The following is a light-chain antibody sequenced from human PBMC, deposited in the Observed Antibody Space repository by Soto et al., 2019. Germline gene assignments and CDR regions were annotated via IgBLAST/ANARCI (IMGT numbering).Light chain of an antibody. CDR2: DVS. Sequence: QSVLTQPPSASGSPGQSVTISCTGTSSDIGGYHHVPWYQQNPGKAPKLMIYDVSKRPSGVPDRFSGSKSGNTASLTISGLQAEDEADYYCASYAGSNNSVFGTGTKVTVL. J-gene: IGLJ1*01. CDR1: SSDIGGYHH. CDR3: ASYAGSNNSV. V-gene: IGLV2-8*01.